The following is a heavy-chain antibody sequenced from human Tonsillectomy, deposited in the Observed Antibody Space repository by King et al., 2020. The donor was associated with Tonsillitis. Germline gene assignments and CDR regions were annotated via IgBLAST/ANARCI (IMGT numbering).Heavy chain of an antibody. J-gene: IGHJ3*02. CDR1: GFTFSSYW. CDR3: ARDLTACDSDVCYDSFDI. D-gene: IGHD3-22*01. Sequence: QLVQSGGGLVQPGGSLRLSCEASGFTFSSYWMTWVRQAPGKGLEWVANIKQDESRKYYVDSVGGRFTISRDNARNSLYLQMNNLRAEDTAVYYSARDLTACDSDVCYDSFDIWGQGTIVT. CDR2: IKQDESRK. V-gene: IGHV3-7*03.